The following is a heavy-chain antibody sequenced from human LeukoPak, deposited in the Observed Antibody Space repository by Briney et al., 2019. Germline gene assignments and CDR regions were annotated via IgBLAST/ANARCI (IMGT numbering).Heavy chain of an antibody. J-gene: IGHJ4*02. V-gene: IGHV3-9*01. CDR1: GFTFDDYG. D-gene: IGHD3-22*01. CDR3: TKESYSYDRSANYHIDY. CDR2: ITWNSGTI. Sequence: QSGGSLRLSCAASGFTFDDYGMHWIRQAPGKGLEWVSGITWNSGTIGYADTVKGRFTISRDNAKNSLYLQMNSLRAEDTALYYCTKESYSYDRSANYHIDYWGQGTLVTVSS.